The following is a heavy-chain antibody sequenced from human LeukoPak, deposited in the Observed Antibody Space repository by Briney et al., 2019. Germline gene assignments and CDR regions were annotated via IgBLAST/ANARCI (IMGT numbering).Heavy chain of an antibody. Sequence: PSETLSLTCTVSGDSISSGCYYWSWIRQHPGKGLEWIGYIYYSGSTYYNPSLKSRVTISVDTSKNQFSLKLSSVTAADTAVYYCARDRYSSGYYRLDAFDIWGQGTMVTVSS. CDR2: IYYSGST. CDR1: GDSISSGCYY. V-gene: IGHV4-31*03. CDR3: ARDRYSSGYYRLDAFDI. J-gene: IGHJ3*02. D-gene: IGHD3-22*01.